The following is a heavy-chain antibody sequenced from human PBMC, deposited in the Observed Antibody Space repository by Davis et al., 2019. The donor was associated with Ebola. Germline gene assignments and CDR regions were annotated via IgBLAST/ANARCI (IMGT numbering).Heavy chain of an antibody. J-gene: IGHJ4*02. V-gene: IGHV4-39*07. CDR1: GGSISSSSYY. Sequence: MPSETLSLTCTVSGGSISSSSYYWGWIRQPPGKGLEWIGSIYYSGSTYYNPSLKSRVTISVDTSKNQFSLKLSSVTAADTAVYYCAREIAAAFDYWGQGTLVTVSS. CDR2: IYYSGST. D-gene: IGHD6-13*01. CDR3: AREIAAAFDY.